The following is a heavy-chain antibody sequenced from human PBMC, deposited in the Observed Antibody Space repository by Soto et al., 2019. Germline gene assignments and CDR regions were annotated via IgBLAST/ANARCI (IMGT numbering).Heavy chain of an antibody. V-gene: IGHV1-69*01. D-gene: IGHD3-3*01. Sequence: QVQLVQSGAEVKKPGSSVKVSCKASGGTFSSYAISWVRQAPGKGLEWMGGVIPIFGTANDAQKLQGRVTIPADEATSTAYMERSSPRSEDTAVYYCARGPPLDHTFDYWGQGTLVTVSS. J-gene: IGHJ4*02. CDR3: ARGPPLDHTFDY. CDR1: GGTFSSYA. CDR2: VIPIFGTA.